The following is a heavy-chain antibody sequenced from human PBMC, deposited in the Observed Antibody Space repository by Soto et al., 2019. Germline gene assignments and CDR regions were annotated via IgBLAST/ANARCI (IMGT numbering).Heavy chain of an antibody. CDR3: AASRGFYEAMDA. CDR1: GGAFRNYA. J-gene: IGHJ6*02. CDR2: VMPTFGAG. Sequence: QVQLVQSGAEVKKPGSSVKVSCTASGGAFRNYAVSWVRQAPGQGLEWMGAVMPTFGAGVYGQKFQGRLTIFADESTNTAYLNVSSLTFEDAAIYYCAASRGFYEAMDAWGQGTTLTVSS. V-gene: IGHV1-69*01. D-gene: IGHD3-22*01.